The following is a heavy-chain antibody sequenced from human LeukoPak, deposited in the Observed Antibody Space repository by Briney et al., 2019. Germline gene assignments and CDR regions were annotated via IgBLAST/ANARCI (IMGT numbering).Heavy chain of an antibody. D-gene: IGHD2-2*01. Sequence: GASVKVSCKVSGYTSPFYGITWVRQAPGQGLEWMGWISVYDGNTNYAQKLQGRVTMTTDTSTSTAYMELRSLRSDDTAVYYCARSSPVPAAAHEGDYWGQGTLVAVSS. CDR3: ARSSPVPAAAHEGDY. J-gene: IGHJ4*02. CDR2: ISVYDGNT. CDR1: GYTSPFYG. V-gene: IGHV1-18*01.